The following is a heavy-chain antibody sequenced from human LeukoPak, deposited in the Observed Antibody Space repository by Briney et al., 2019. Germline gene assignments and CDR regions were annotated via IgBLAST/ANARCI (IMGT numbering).Heavy chain of an antibody. V-gene: IGHV4-39*01. CDR3: ARHLRGGWYGVDY. Sequence: PSETLSLTCTVSGGSISRYYWSWIRQPPGKGLEWIGSISKSTYYNPSLKSRVTISVDTSKNQFSLRLSSVTASDTAVYYCARHLRGGWYGVDYWGQGTPVTVSS. J-gene: IGHJ4*02. CDR1: GGSISRYY. D-gene: IGHD6-19*01. CDR2: ISKST.